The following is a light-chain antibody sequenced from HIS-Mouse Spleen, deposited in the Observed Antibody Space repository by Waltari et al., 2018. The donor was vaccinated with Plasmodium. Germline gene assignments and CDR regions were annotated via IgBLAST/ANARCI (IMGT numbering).Light chain of an antibody. V-gene: IGLV2-8*01. Sequence: QSALTQPPSASGSPGQSVTISCTGTSSDVGGYNYVSWYQQHPGKAPKLLFYEVSKRPSGVPDRFACSKSGNTASLTVSGRQAEDEADYYCSSYAGSNNLVFGGGTKLTVL. CDR1: SSDVGGYNY. CDR2: EVS. J-gene: IGLJ2*01. CDR3: SSYAGSNNLV.